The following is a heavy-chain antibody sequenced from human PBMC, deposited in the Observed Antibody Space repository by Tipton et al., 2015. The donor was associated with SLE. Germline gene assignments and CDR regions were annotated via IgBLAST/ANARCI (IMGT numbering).Heavy chain of an antibody. D-gene: IGHD3-16*01. CDR2: ISYNGGPT. J-gene: IGHJ6*02. V-gene: IGHV3-20*04. Sequence: SLRLSCAASGFDFGIYGMNWVRQIPGKGLEWLSISYNGGPTYYADSVKGRFTISRDNAKNSLYLQMNSLRAEDTALYYCARDRGGVTGYYYGMDVWGQGTTVTVSS. CDR3: ARDRGGVTGYYYGMDV. CDR1: GFDFGIYG.